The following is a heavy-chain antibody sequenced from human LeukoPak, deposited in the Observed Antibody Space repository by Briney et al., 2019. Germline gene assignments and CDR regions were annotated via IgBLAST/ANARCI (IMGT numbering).Heavy chain of an antibody. V-gene: IGHV1-69*13. CDR2: IIPIFGTA. Sequence: ASVKVSCKASGGTFSSYAISWVRQAPGQGLEWRGGIIPIFGTANYAQKFQGRVTITADESTSTAYMELSSLRSEDTAVYYCARGSIVATDWYYYYGMDVWGQGTTVTVSS. CDR1: GGTFSSYA. D-gene: IGHD5-12*01. J-gene: IGHJ6*02. CDR3: ARGSIVATDWYYYYGMDV.